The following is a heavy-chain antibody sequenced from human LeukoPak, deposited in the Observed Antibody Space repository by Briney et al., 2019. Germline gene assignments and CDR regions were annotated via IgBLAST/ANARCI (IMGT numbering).Heavy chain of an antibody. CDR1: GYTFTSYD. CDR3: ARSDGFITMVRGVNYYYYYGMDV. Sequence: GASVKVSCKASGYTFTSYDINWVRQATGQGLEWMGWMNPNSGNTGYAQKFQGRVTMTRNTSISTAYMELSSLRSEDTAVYYCARSDGFITMVRGVNYYYYYGMDVWGQGTTVTVSS. V-gene: IGHV1-8*01. J-gene: IGHJ6*02. CDR2: MNPNSGNT. D-gene: IGHD3-10*01.